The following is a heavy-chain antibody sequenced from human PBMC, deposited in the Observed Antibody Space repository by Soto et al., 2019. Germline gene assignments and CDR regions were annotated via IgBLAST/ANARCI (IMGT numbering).Heavy chain of an antibody. D-gene: IGHD6-19*01. CDR3: ARDRAGANYYYYGMDV. CDR2: ISAYNGNT. J-gene: IGHJ6*02. CDR1: GYTFTSYG. Sequence: ASVKGSCKASGYTFTSYGISWVRQAPGQGLEWMGWISAYNGNTNYAQKLQGRVTMTTDTSTSTAYMELRSLRSDDTAVYYCARDRAGANYYYYGMDVWGQGTTVTVSS. V-gene: IGHV1-18*01.